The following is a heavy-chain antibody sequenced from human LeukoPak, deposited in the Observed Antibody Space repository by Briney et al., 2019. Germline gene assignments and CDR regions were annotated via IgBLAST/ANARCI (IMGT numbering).Heavy chain of an antibody. CDR1: GGSVTTYY. J-gene: IGHJ4*02. CDR2: IYGSGST. D-gene: IGHD5-18*01. CDR3: AREGDDGYSFGYPISY. Sequence: PSETLSLTCTVSGGSVTTYYWSWIRQSAGKGLEWIGRIYGSGSTNYSPSLKSRVTISLDTSKNQFSLKLSSVTAADTAVYYCAREGDDGYSFGYPISYWGQGSLVTVSS. V-gene: IGHV4-4*07.